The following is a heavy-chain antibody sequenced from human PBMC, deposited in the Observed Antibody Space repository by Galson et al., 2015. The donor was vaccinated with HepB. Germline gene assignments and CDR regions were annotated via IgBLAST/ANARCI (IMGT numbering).Heavy chain of an antibody. D-gene: IGHD3-3*01. CDR1: GFTFSSYA. Sequence: SLRLSCAASGFTFSSYAMSWVRQAPGKGLEWVSAISGSGGSTYYADSVKGRFTISRDNSKNTLYLQMNSLRAEDTAVYYYAKDQGTYYDFWSGLPPPGYGMDVWGQGTTVTVSS. J-gene: IGHJ6*02. CDR3: AKDQGTYYDFWSGLPPPGYGMDV. V-gene: IGHV3-23*01. CDR2: ISGSGGST.